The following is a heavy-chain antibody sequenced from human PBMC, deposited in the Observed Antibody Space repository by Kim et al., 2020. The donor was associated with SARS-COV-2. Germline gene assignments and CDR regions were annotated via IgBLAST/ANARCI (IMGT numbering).Heavy chain of an antibody. D-gene: IGHD3-16*01. CDR3: ARRLGAND. J-gene: IGHJ4*02. CDR1: GDSFTSSD. V-gene: IGHV1-69*04. Sequence: SVKVSCTASGDSFTSSDVSWVRQAPGQGLEWMGRIIPVLRKSNYAQKFQDRLTITADTSTSTAYMELTSLTSEDTAFYYCARRLGANDWGQGTRVTGSS. CDR2: IIPVLRKS.